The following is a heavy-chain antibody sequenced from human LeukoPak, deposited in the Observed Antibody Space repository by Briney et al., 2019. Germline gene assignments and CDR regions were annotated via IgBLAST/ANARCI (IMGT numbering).Heavy chain of an antibody. V-gene: IGHV3-23*01. D-gene: IGHD1-26*01. CDR1: GFTFSTNA. CDR3: AKDVGKWESLHFFDY. J-gene: IGHJ4*02. Sequence: GGSLRLSCLTSGFTFSTNAMSWVRQAPGKGLEWISGISGGGASTYYADSVTGRFTISRDNSRNTLYLQMNSLRGDDTAVYYCAKDVGKWESLHFFDYWGQGTLVTVSS. CDR2: ISGGGAST.